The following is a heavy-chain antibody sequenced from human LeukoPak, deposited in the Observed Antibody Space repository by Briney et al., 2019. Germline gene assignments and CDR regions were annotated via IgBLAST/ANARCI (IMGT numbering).Heavy chain of an antibody. V-gene: IGHV4-59*01. CDR3: ARWGELLWFGEFSNNWFDP. J-gene: IGHJ5*02. Sequence: SETLSLTCTVSGGSISSYYWSWIRQPPGKGLEWIGYLYYSGSTNYNPSLKSRVTISVDTSKNQFSLRLSSVTAADTAVYYCARWGELLWFGEFSNNWFDPWGQGTLVTVSS. CDR1: GGSISSYY. D-gene: IGHD3-10*01. CDR2: LYYSGST.